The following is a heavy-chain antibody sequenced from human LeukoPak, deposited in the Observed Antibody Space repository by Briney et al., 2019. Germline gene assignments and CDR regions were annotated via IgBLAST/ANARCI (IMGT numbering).Heavy chain of an antibody. J-gene: IGHJ4*02. V-gene: IGHV4-38-2*02. D-gene: IGHD3-22*01. Sequence: SEALSLTCTVSGDSLVSGHYWGWIRQPPGQGLEWVGSVYHSGSIYYNPSLKSRVIMSVDTSKNQFSLKLSSLTAADTAIYYCAREIYYDSSAYDYWGQGTLVTVSS. CDR2: VYHSGSI. CDR1: GDSLVSGHY. CDR3: AREIYYDSSAYDY.